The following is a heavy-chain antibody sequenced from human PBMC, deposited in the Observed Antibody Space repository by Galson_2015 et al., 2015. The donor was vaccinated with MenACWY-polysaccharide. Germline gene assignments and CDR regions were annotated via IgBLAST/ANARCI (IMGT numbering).Heavy chain of an antibody. CDR1: ESTFSSYS. D-gene: IGHD2-21*02. J-gene: IGHJ4*02. Sequence: SLRLSCAASESTFSSYSMNWVRQAPGKGLEWVSYISSSSRTLYYADSVKGRFTISRDNAKSSLYLQMNSLRAGDTAVYYCARDRDWAFDYWGQGTLVTVSS. V-gene: IGHV3-48*01. CDR2: ISSSSRTL. CDR3: ARDRDWAFDY.